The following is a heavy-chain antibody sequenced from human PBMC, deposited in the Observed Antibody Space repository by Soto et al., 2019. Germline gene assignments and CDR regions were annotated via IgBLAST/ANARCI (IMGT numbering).Heavy chain of an antibody. J-gene: IGHJ4*02. D-gene: IGHD2-21*01. V-gene: IGHV3-74*01. CDR3: ARGGEVGAGQYYLDDS. CDR1: GFTFSSNW. Sequence: EVQLVESGGDLVQPGGSLRLSCEASGFTFSSNWMHWVRQGPGKGLVWVSRMNPDGSTRGYEDSVKGRFTISRDNARNTVFLQMSSLRAEDTAVYYCARGGEVGAGQYYLDDSWGQGTLVTVSS. CDR2: MNPDGSTR.